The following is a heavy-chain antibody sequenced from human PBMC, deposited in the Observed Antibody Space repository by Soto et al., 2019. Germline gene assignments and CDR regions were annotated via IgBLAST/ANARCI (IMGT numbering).Heavy chain of an antibody. D-gene: IGHD3-10*01. CDR3: ARIPIRMVRGVIEV. V-gene: IGHV3-48*02. Sequence: GGSLRLSCAASGFTFSSYSMNWVRQAPGKGLEWVSYISSSSSTIYYADSVKGRFTISRDNAKNSLYLQMNSLRDEDTAVYYCARIPIRMVRGVIEVWGQGTTVTVSS. CDR1: GFTFSSYS. CDR2: ISSSSSTI. J-gene: IGHJ6*02.